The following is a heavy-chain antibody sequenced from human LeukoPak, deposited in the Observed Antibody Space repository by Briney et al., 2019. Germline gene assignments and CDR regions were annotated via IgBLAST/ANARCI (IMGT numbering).Heavy chain of an antibody. Sequence: SETLSLTCSVSGGSISSYFLSWIRQPAGKGLEWIGRIHSGTTTYNPSLKSRVTMSLDTSKNQVSLTLRSVTAADTAVYYCARVVSGYDFDYWGQGTLVTVSS. J-gene: IGHJ4*02. CDR2: IHSGTT. CDR3: ARVVSGYDFDY. CDR1: GGSISSYF. V-gene: IGHV4-4*07. D-gene: IGHD5-12*01.